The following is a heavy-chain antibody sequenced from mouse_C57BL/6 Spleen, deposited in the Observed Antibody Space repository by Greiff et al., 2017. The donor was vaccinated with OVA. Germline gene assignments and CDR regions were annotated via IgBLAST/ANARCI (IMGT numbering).Heavy chain of an antibody. D-gene: IGHD1-1*01. CDR3: ASECYGSSYVRYFDV. CDR1: GYTFTSYW. Sequence: QVQLQQPGAELVKPGASVKLSCKASGYTFTSYWMHWVKQRPGQGLEWIGMIHPNSGSTNYNEKFKSKATLTVDKSSSTAYMQLSSLTSEDSAVYYCASECYGSSYVRYFDVWGTGTTVTVSS. J-gene: IGHJ1*03. V-gene: IGHV1-64*01. CDR2: IHPNSGST.